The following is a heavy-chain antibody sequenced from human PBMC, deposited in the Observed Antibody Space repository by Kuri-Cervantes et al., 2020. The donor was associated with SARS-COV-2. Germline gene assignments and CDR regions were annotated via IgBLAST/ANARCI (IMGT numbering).Heavy chain of an antibody. CDR2: IYYSGST. CDR3: ARGGGYCSSTSCYVRYNWFDP. Sequence: SETLSLTCTVSGGSVSSGSYYWSWIRQPPGKGLEWIGYIYYSGSTNYNPSLKSRVTISVDRSKNQFSLKLSSVTAADTAVYYCARGGGYCSSTSCYVRYNWFDPWGQRTLVTVSS. V-gene: IGHV4-61*01. CDR1: GGSVSSGSYY. J-gene: IGHJ5*02. D-gene: IGHD2-2*01.